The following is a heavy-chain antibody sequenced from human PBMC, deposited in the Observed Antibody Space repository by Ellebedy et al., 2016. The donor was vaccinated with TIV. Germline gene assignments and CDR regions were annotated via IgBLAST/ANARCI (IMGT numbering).Heavy chain of an antibody. D-gene: IGHD4-17*01. Sequence: MPSETLSLTCTVSGGSISSGGYYWSWIRQHPGKGLEWIGYIYYSGSTYYNPSLKSRVTISVDTSKNQFSLKLSSVTAADTAVYYCAREVAYGDYWKFCCGMDVWGQGTTVTVSS. J-gene: IGHJ6*02. CDR2: IYYSGST. CDR3: AREVAYGDYWKFCCGMDV. V-gene: IGHV4-31*03. CDR1: GGSISSGGYY.